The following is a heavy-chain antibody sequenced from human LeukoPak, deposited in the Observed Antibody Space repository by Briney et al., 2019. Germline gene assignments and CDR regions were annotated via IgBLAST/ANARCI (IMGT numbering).Heavy chain of an antibody. J-gene: IGHJ4*02. CDR3: ARELDVDHSSGWYGLDY. V-gene: IGHV4-38-2*02. D-gene: IGHD6-19*01. CDR1: GYSISSGYY. CDR2: IYHSGST. Sequence: SETLSLTCTVSGYSISSGYYWGWIRQPPGKGLEWIGSIYHSGSTYYNPSLKSRVTISVDTSKNQFSLKLSSVTAADTAVYYCARELDVDHSSGWYGLDYWGQGTLVTVSS.